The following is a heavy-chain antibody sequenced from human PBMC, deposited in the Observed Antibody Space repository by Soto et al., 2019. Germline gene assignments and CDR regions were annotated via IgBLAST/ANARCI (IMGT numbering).Heavy chain of an antibody. J-gene: IGHJ3*02. CDR3: ARTIIAAAGHDAFDI. D-gene: IGHD6-13*01. Sequence: GESLKISCKGSGYSFTSYWIGWVRQMPGKGLEWMGIIYPGDSDTRYSPSFQGQVTISADKSISTAYLQWSSLKASDTAMYYCARTIIAAAGHDAFDIWGQGTMVTVSS. V-gene: IGHV5-51*01. CDR1: GYSFTSYW. CDR2: IYPGDSDT.